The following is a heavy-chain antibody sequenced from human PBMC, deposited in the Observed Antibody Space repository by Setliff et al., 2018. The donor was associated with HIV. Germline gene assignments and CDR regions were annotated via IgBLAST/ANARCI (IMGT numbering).Heavy chain of an antibody. CDR1: GGSLSGFY. CDR2: INHRGGV. Sequence: SETLSLTCAVYGGSLSGFYWNWIRQSPGKGLEWIGEINHRGGVNYNPSFNSRLTMSVDTSKNQFSLKLSSVTAADTAVYYCARAPNPYSSGWYWQGNYFDYWGQGTLVTVSS. CDR3: ARAPNPYSSGWYWQGNYFDY. D-gene: IGHD6-19*01. J-gene: IGHJ4*02. V-gene: IGHV4-34*01.